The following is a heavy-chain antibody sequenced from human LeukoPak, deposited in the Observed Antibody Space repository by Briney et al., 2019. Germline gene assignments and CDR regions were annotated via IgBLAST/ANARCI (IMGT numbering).Heavy chain of an antibody. D-gene: IGHD3-22*01. Sequence: PSQTLSLTCTVSGGSISSGGYYWSWIRQHPGKGLEWIGYIYYSGSTYYNPSLKSRVTISVDTSKNQFSLKLSSVTAADTAVYYCARRGEYYYDSSGYYSDYWYFDLWGRGTLVTVSS. CDR3: ARRGEYYYDSSGYYSDYWYFDL. CDR2: IYYSGST. J-gene: IGHJ2*01. V-gene: IGHV4-31*03. CDR1: GGSISSGGYY.